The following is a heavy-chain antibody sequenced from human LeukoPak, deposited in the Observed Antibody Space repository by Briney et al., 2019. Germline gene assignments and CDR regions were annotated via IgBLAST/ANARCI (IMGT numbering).Heavy chain of an antibody. D-gene: IGHD3-10*01. Sequence: ASVKVSCKASGGTFSSYAISWVRQAPGQGLEWMGGIIPIFGTANYAQKFQGRVTITADESTSTAHMELSSLRSEDTAVYYCARLTYYYGSGSYFYFDYWGQGTLVTVSS. V-gene: IGHV1-69*13. CDR3: ARLTYYYGSGSYFYFDY. CDR1: GGTFSSYA. J-gene: IGHJ4*02. CDR2: IIPIFGTA.